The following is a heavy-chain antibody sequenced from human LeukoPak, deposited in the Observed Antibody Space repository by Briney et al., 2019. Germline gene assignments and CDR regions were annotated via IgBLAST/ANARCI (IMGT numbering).Heavy chain of an antibody. Sequence: GGSLRLSCAASGFTFSSYWMSWVRQAPGKGLEWVANIKQDGSEKYYVDSVKGRFTISRDNAKNSLYLQMNSLRAEDTAVYYCARDPTYYYDSSGYYYPTRDYWGQGTLVTVSS. CDR1: GFTFSSYW. V-gene: IGHV3-7*01. D-gene: IGHD3-22*01. J-gene: IGHJ4*02. CDR2: IKQDGSEK. CDR3: ARDPTYYYDSSGYYYPTRDY.